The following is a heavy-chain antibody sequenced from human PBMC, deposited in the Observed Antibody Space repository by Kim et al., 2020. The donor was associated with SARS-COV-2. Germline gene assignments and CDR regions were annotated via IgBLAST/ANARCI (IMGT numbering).Heavy chain of an antibody. V-gene: IGHV3-30*18. CDR1: GFTFNSYG. D-gene: IGHD6-19*01. CDR3: AKVSSGWPGDDYFDY. Sequence: GGSLRLSCAASGFTFNSYGMHWVRQAPGKGLEWVALISYDGNNRYYSDSVKGRFTISRDNSKNTLYLQMNSLRVEDTAVYSCAKVSSGWPGDDYFDYWGQGTLVTVSS. J-gene: IGHJ4*02. CDR2: ISYDGNNR.